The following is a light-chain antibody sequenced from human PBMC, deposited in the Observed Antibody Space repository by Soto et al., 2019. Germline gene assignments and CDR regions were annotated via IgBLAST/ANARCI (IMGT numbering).Light chain of an antibody. V-gene: IGKV1-39*01. Sequence: DIQMTQSPSFLSASVLDIVTISCRASQASNTYLNWYQQKPGKAPKLLIYCTSDLQNGGPSRFSGGGYGTDFTLTISRLQPEDFATYYCQQSYSTLLITFGQGTRLEV. J-gene: IGKJ5*01. CDR3: QQSYSTLLIT. CDR2: CTS. CDR1: QASNTY.